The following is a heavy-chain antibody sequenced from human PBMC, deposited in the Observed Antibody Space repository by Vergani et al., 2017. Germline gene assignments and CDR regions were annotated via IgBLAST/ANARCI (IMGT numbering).Heavy chain of an antibody. D-gene: IGHD6-19*01. CDR1: GFTFSDYY. J-gene: IGHJ4*02. CDR2: ISSSSSYT. Sequence: VQLVESGGGLVQPGGSLRLSCAASGFTFSDYYMSWIRQAPGKGLEWVSYISSSSSYTNYADSVKGRFTISRDNSKNTLYLQMNSLRAEDTAVYYCAGGYSSGWYLDYWGQGTLVTVSS. CDR3: AGGYSSGWYLDY. V-gene: IGHV3-11*06.